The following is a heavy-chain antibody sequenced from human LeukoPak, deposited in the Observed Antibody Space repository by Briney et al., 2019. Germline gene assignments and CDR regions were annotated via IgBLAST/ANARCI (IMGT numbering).Heavy chain of an antibody. J-gene: IGHJ4*02. D-gene: IGHD3-9*01. V-gene: IGHV3-23*01. CDR1: GITLSSYA. CDR2: ISGSGGST. Sequence: GGSLRLSCAVSGITLSSYAMSWVRQAPGKGLEWVSAISGSGGSTYYADSVKGRFTISRDNSKNTLYLQMNSLRAEDTAVYYCAKDQYFDWLFGYWGQGTLVTVSS. CDR3: AKDQYFDWLFGY.